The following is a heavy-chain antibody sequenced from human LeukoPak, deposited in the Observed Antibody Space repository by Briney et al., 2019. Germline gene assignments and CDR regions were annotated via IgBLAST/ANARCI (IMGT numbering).Heavy chain of an antibody. V-gene: IGHV4-59*01. J-gene: IGHJ4*02. CDR3: ARASEDMITFGGVIVIGYFDY. CDR1: GGSISSYY. CDR2: IYYSGST. D-gene: IGHD3-16*02. Sequence: SETLSLTCTVSGGSISSYYWSWIRQPPGKGLEWIGYIYYSGSTNYNPSLKSQVTISVDTSKNQFSLKLSSVTAADTAVYYCARASEDMITFGGVIVIGYFDYWGQGTLVTVSS.